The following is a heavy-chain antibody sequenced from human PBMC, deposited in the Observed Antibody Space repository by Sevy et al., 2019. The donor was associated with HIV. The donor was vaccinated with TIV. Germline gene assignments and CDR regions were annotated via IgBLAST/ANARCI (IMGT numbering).Heavy chain of an antibody. CDR3: ARRLLLGTSASLRGEGFDI. J-gene: IGHJ3*02. CDR2: IYHSGSS. D-gene: IGHD3-16*01. V-gene: IGHV4-61*08. CDR1: GGSVSSGVYY. Sequence: SEILSLTCTVSGGSVSSGVYYWTWIRQPPGNGLEWIGYIYHSGSSNYNPSLRSRLTMSIDTSKNQFSLKLSSVTAADTAAYLCARRLLLGTSASLRGEGFDIWGQGTLVTVSS.